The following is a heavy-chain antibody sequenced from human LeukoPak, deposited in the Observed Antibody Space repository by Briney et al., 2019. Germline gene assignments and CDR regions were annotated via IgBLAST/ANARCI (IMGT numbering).Heavy chain of an antibody. V-gene: IGHV1-2*02. J-gene: IGHJ4*02. Sequence: GASVKVSCKASGGTFSSYAISWVRQAPGQGLEWMGWINPYSGGTNLAQNFQGRVTLTRDTSLNTAYMEMTSLTTDDTAVYYCARPDTIGRSGSFSSWGQGTLVTVSS. CDR3: ARPDTIGRSGSFSS. CDR2: INPYSGGT. D-gene: IGHD3-10*01. CDR1: GGTFSSYA.